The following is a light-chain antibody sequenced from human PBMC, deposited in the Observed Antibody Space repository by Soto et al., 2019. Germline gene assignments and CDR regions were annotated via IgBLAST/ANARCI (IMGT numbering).Light chain of an antibody. CDR3: QQYETSPRA. J-gene: IGKJ1*01. CDR2: DAS. Sequence: EIVLTQSPGTLSLSPGERATLSCRASQSVSSNYLAWYQQRPGQAPRLLIYDASSRATGITDRFSGSGSGTDFTLTISRLEPEDFAVYYCQQYETSPRAFGQGTKVEIK. V-gene: IGKV3-20*01. CDR1: QSVSSNY.